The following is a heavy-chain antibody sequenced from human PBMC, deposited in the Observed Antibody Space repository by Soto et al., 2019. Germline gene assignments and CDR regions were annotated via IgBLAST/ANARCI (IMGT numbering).Heavy chain of an antibody. CDR2: IFPSGNT. CDR1: GDSISTYY. CDR3: VRDGASGGFDY. V-gene: IGHV4-4*07. J-gene: IGHJ4*01. Sequence: KPSETLSLTCSVSGDSISTYYWGWIRQPAGKGLEWIGRIFPSGNTNYNPSLKSRLTMSVDTSKNQFSLRLSSVTAADTAVYYCVRDGASGGFDYWGQGNLVTVSS. D-gene: IGHD1-26*01.